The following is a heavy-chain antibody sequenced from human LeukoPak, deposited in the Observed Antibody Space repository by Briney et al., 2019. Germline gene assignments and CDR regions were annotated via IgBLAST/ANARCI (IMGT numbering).Heavy chain of an antibody. CDR2: FDPGDGET. CDR3: ATKHYYDSSGYFY. D-gene: IGHD3-22*01. Sequence: ASVKVSCKASGYTFTSYDINWVRQAPGKGLEWMGGFDPGDGETIYAQKFQGRVTMTEDTSTDTAYMELSSLRSEDTAVYYCATKHYYDSSGYFYWGQGTLVTVSS. J-gene: IGHJ4*02. CDR1: GYTFTSYD. V-gene: IGHV1-24*01.